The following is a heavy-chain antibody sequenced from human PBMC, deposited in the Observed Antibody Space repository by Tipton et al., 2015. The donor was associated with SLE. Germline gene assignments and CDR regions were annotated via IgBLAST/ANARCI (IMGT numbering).Heavy chain of an antibody. CDR3: ASDSSGWLDL. V-gene: IGHV3-30-3*01. Sequence: SLRLSCAASGFTFSNYAMHWVRQAPGKGLEGVAVISYDGSKKYYADSVKGRFTISRDNSKNTLYLQMNSLRAEDTAVYYCASDSSGWLDLWGRGTLVTVSS. D-gene: IGHD6-19*01. CDR2: ISYDGSKK. J-gene: IGHJ2*01. CDR1: GFTFSNYA.